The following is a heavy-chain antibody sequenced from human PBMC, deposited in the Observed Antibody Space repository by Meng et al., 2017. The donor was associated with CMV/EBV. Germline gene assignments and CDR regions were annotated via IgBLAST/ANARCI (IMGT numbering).Heavy chain of an antibody. J-gene: IGHJ4*02. V-gene: IGHV3-33*06. Sequence: CAASVFTFSRYGMHWVRQAPGKGLEWVAVIWYDGSNKYYADSVKGRFTISRDNSKNTLYLQMNSLRAEDTAVYYCANSRYSSSRYSYWGQGTLVTVSS. CDR3: ANSRYSSSRYSY. CDR2: IWYDGSNK. D-gene: IGHD6-13*01. CDR1: VFTFSRYG.